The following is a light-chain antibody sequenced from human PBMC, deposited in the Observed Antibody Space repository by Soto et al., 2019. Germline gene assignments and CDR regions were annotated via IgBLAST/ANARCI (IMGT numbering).Light chain of an antibody. CDR3: QQYNNWPRS. CDR1: ENVHTK. J-gene: IGKJ4*01. CDR2: DSS. Sequence: EIVLTQSPATLSLSPGERANLSCRASENVHTKVGWYQQKAGQAPRLLIYDSSTRATGIPARFSGSGSGTEFTLTISSLQSEDFAVYYCQQYNNWPRSFGGGTKVDIK. V-gene: IGKV3-15*01.